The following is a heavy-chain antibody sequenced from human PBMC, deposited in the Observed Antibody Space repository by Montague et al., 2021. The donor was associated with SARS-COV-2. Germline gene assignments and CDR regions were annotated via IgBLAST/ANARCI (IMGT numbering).Heavy chain of an antibody. V-gene: IGHV2-5*02. CDR3: AHKLYGINRRWFDP. CDR2: IYWDDAK. Sequence: PALVKPTQTLTLTCSFSGFSLRTSGVGVGWIRQPPGKALEWLALIYWDDAKHYSPSLKSRLTITKDTSKNQVVLTMTNMDPVDTATYYCAHKLYGINRRWFDPWGQGTLVTVSS. J-gene: IGHJ5*02. D-gene: IGHD1-14*01. CDR1: GFSLRTSGVG.